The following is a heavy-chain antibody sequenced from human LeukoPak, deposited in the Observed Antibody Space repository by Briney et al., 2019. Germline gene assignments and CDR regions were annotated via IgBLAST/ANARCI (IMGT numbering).Heavy chain of an antibody. CDR3: AKDRGGDSFSLDY. V-gene: IGHV3-30*18. CDR2: IWYGGSNK. D-gene: IGHD2-21*01. CDR1: GFTFSSYG. Sequence: PGRSLRLSCAASGFTFSSYGMHWARQAPGKGLEWVAVIWYGGSNKYYADSVKGRFTISRDNSRNTLYLQMNSLRAEDTAVYYCAKDRGGDSFSLDYWGQGTLVTVSS. J-gene: IGHJ4*02.